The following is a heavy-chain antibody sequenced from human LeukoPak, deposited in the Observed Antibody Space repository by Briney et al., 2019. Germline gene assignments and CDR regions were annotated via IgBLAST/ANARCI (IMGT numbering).Heavy chain of an antibody. CDR1: GYTLTELS. Sequence: GASVKVSCKVSGYTLTELSMHWVRQAPGKGLEWMGGFDPEDGETIYAQKFQGRVTVTEDTSTDTAYMELSSLRSEDTAVYYCATFLRGVVVTAENFDYWGQGTLVTVSS. CDR3: ATFLRGVVVTAENFDY. D-gene: IGHD2-21*02. CDR2: FDPEDGET. J-gene: IGHJ4*02. V-gene: IGHV1-24*01.